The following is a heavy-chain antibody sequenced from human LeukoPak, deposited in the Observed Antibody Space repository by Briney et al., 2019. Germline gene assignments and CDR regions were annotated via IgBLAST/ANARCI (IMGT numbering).Heavy chain of an antibody. CDR2: INPNSGGT. J-gene: IGHJ6*02. Sequence: ASVKVPCKTSGYTFTGYYMHWVRQAPGQGLEWMGWINPNSGGTNYAQKFQGRVTMTRDTSISTAYMELSRLRSDDTAVYYCARTPHYYESSGSYYYYGMDVWGQGTTVTVSS. V-gene: IGHV1-2*02. CDR3: ARTPHYYESSGSYYYYGMDV. D-gene: IGHD3-22*01. CDR1: GYTFTGYY.